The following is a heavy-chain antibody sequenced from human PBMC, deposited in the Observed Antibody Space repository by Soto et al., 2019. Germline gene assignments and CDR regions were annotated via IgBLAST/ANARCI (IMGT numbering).Heavy chain of an antibody. J-gene: IGHJ1*01. CDR1: GGSFSGYY. D-gene: IGHD3-22*01. CDR3: ARGKYYYDSSAIFQH. Sequence: ASETLSLTCAVYGGSFSGYYWSWIRQPPGKGLEWIGEINHSGSTNYNPSLKSRVTISVDTSKNQFSLKLSSVTAADTAVYYCARGKYYYDSSAIFQHWGQGTLVTVSS. V-gene: IGHV4-34*01. CDR2: INHSGST.